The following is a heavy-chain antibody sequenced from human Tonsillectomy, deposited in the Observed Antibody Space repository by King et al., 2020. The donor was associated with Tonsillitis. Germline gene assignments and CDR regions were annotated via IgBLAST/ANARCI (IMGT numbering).Heavy chain of an antibody. CDR1: GLIFSSYS. CDR2: ISGGGDST. D-gene: IGHD2-21*02. V-gene: IGHV3-23*04. Sequence: VQLVESGGGLVQPGGSLRLSCAASGLIFSSYSMNWVRQAPGKGLEWVSKISGGGDSTSYTESVKGRFTISRDNSRNTLYLQMKKLRVEDTAVYYCANFGFGGRDCYGLGGGQETLVTVSS. J-gene: IGHJ4*02. CDR3: ANFGFGGRDCYGLG.